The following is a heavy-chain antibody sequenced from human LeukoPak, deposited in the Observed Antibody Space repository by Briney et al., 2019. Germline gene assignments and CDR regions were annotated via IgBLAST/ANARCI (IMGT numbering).Heavy chain of an antibody. D-gene: IGHD3-22*01. J-gene: IGHJ4*02. V-gene: IGHV1-69*13. Sequence: ASVKVSCKASGGTFSSYAISWVRQAPGQGLEWMGGIIPIFGTANYAQKFQGRVTITADESASTAYMELSSLRSEDTAVYYCARDPRSGFHDYWGQGTLVIVSS. CDR2: IIPIFGTA. CDR1: GGTFSSYA. CDR3: ARDPRSGFHDY.